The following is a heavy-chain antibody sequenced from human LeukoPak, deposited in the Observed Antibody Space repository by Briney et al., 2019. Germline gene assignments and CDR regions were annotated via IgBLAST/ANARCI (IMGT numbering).Heavy chain of an antibody. V-gene: IGHV3-21*01. CDR2: ISSSSSYR. D-gene: IGHD2-21*01. Sequence: PGGSLRLSCAASGFTFSGYSMNWVRQAPGKGLEWVSSISSSSSYRYYADSVKGRFTISRDNAKNSLYLQMNSLRAEDTAVYYCASNSPRGHNAFDIWGQGTMVTVSS. J-gene: IGHJ3*02. CDR3: ASNSPRGHNAFDI. CDR1: GFTFSGYS.